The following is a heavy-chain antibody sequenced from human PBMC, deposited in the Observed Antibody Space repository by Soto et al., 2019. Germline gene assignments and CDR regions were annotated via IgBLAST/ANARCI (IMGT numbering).Heavy chain of an antibody. CDR2: ISGSGGST. CDR1: GFTFSSYA. Sequence: GGSLRLSCAASGFTFSSYAMSWVRQAPGKGLEWVSGISGSGGSTYYADSVKGRFTISRDNSKNTLYLQMNSLRGEDTALYYCESKKRINVDRDRYIDYWGQGTLVTVSS. J-gene: IGHJ4*02. D-gene: IGHD3-16*02. V-gene: IGHV3-23*01. CDR3: ESKKRINVDRDRYIDY.